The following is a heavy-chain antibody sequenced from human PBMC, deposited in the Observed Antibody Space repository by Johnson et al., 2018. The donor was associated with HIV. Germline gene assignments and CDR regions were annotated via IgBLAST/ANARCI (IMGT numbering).Heavy chain of an antibody. J-gene: IGHJ3*01. V-gene: IGHV3-30*02. Sequence: QVQLVESGGGVVQPGGSLRLSCAASGFTFSSYGMHWVRQAPGKGLEWVAFIRYDGSNKYYADSVKGRFTISRDNSKNTLYLQMNSLRPEDTAVYYCARDSGSGWGGDAFDFWGQGTTVTVSS. CDR3: ARDSGSGWGGDAFDF. CDR2: IRYDGSNK. CDR1: GFTFSSYG. D-gene: IGHD6-19*01.